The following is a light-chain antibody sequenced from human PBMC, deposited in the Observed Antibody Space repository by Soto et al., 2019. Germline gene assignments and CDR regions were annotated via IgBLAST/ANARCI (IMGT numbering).Light chain of an antibody. CDR3: QQYGSTIT. CDR2: GAS. V-gene: IGKV3-20*01. Sequence: EIVLTQSPGTLSLSPGERATLSCMASQSVSSSYLAWYQQKPGQAPRLLIYGASSRATGIPDRFSGSGSGTDFTLTISRMEPEDFAVDYCQQYGSTITFGQGTRLEIK. CDR1: QSVSSSY. J-gene: IGKJ5*01.